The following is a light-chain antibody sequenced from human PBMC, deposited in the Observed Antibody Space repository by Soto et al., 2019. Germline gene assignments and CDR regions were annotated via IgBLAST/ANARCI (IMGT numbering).Light chain of an antibody. V-gene: IGLV2-14*01. CDR1: SSDVGGYNY. CDR2: DVS. J-gene: IGLJ1*01. Sequence: QSPLTQPASVSGSPGQSITISCTGTSSDVGGYNYVSWYQQHPGKAPKLMIYDVSNRPSGVSNRFSGSKSGNTASLTISGLQAEDEADYYCSSYTSSSTPLYVFGTGTKVTVL. CDR3: SSYTSSSTPLYV.